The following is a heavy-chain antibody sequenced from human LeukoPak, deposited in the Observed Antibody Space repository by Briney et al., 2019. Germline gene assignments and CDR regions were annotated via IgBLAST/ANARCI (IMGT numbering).Heavy chain of an antibody. CDR3: ARGYYYDSSGHYLAGDDYYYYMDV. V-gene: IGHV3-20*04. CDR2: INWNGGST. D-gene: IGHD3-22*01. J-gene: IGHJ6*03. CDR1: GFTFDDYG. Sequence: GGSLRLSCAASGFTFDDYGMSWVRQAPGKGLEWVSGINWNGGSTGYADSVKGRFTISRDNAKNSLYLQMNSLRAEDTALYYCARGYYYDSSGHYLAGDDYYYYMDVWGKGTTVTVSS.